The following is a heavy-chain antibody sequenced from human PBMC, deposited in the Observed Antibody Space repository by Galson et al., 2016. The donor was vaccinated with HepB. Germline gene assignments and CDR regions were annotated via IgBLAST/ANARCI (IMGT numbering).Heavy chain of an antibody. V-gene: IGHV3-15*01. CDR3: TTDDYYEGSTYYPGFDS. CDR1: GFTFSKAW. D-gene: IGHD3-22*01. J-gene: IGHJ4*02. Sequence: SLRLSCAATGFTFSKAWMSWVRQAPGKGLEWVGRIKSHADGETIDAAAPVQGRFIFSRDDSNNTLYLQMNSLKIEDTAVYYCTTDDYYEGSTYYPGFDSWGQGTLVTVSS. CDR2: IKSHADGETI.